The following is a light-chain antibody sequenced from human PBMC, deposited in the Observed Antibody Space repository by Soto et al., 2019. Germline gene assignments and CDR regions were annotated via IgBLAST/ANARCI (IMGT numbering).Light chain of an antibody. Sequence: ESGLTQSPATLSLSPGERATVSCRASQSVSSHLAWYQQKPGQAPRVLIYGASKRATGIPDRFSGSGSGTDFSLTISRLEPEDFAVYYCHQYDNAPQTYGQGTKVDIK. CDR3: HQYDNAPQT. J-gene: IGKJ2*01. V-gene: IGKV3-20*01. CDR2: GAS. CDR1: QSVSSH.